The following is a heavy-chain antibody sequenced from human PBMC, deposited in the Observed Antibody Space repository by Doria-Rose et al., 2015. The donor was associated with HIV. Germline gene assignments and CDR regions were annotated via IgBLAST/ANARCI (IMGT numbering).Heavy chain of an antibody. CDR2: ISFDGSDK. Sequence: RQAPGKGLEWVAVISFDGSDKNYADSVKGRFTISRDNSKNTLSLQMNSLRTEDTAVYYCARDPLAVPSGIDYWGQGALVTVSS. D-gene: IGHD6-19*01. CDR3: ARDPLAVPSGIDY. V-gene: IGHV3-30-3*01. J-gene: IGHJ4*02.